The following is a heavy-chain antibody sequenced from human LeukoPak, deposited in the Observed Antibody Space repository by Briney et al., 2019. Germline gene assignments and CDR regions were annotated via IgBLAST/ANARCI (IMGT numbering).Heavy chain of an antibody. CDR2: ISYDGSNK. CDR3: ARVASITMICDF. CDR1: GFTFSSYG. V-gene: IGHV3-30*03. Sequence: GGSLRLSCAASGFTFSSYGMHWVRQAPGKGLEWVAVISYDGSNKYYADSVKGRFAISRDNSKNSLFLQMNSLRAEDTAVYYCARVASITMICDFWGQGTLVTVSS. J-gene: IGHJ4*02. D-gene: IGHD3-22*01.